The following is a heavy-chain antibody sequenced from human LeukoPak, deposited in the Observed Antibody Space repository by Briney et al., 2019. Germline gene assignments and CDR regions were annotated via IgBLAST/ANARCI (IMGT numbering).Heavy chain of an antibody. D-gene: IGHD4-17*01. V-gene: IGHV3-30*02. J-gene: IGHJ4*02. CDR2: IRYDGSNK. CDR1: GFTFSSYG. Sequence: GGPLRLSCAASGFTFSSYGMHWVRQAPGKGLEWVAFIRYDGSNKYYADSVKGRFTISRDNSKNTLYLQMNSLRAEDTAVYYCANHEMDYGDSYFNYWAQGTLVTVSS. CDR3: ANHEMDYGDSYFNY.